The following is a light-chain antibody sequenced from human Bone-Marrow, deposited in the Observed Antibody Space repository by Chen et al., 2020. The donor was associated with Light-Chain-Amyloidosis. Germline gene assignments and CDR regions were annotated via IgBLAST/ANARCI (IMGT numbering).Light chain of an antibody. Sequence: NFMLTQPHSVSESPGKTVIISCTRSSGSSATNYVQWYQQRSGSSPTTVIYEDDQRPSGVPDRFSGSIDRSSNSASLTISGLKTEDEADYYCQSYQGSSQGVFGGGTKLTVL. CDR1: SGSSATNY. J-gene: IGLJ3*02. CDR3: QSYQGSSQGV. CDR2: EDD. V-gene: IGLV6-57*01.